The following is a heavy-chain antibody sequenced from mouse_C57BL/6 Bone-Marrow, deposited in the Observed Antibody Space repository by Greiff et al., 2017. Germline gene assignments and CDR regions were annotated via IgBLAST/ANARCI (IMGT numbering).Heavy chain of an antibody. CDR1: GFTFSDYG. D-gene: IGHD2-3*01. CDR3: ARDGQYYFDY. J-gene: IGHJ2*01. V-gene: IGHV5-17*01. CDR2: ISSGSSTI. Sequence: DVKLVESGGGLVKPGGSLKLSCAASGFTFSDYGMHWVRQAPEKGLEWVAYISSGSSTIYYADTVKGRFTISRDNAKNTLFLQMTSMRSEDTAMYYCARDGQYYFDYWGQGTTLTVSS.